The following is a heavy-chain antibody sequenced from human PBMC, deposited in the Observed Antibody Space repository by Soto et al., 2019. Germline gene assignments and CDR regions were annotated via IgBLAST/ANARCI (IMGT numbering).Heavy chain of an antibody. CDR1: GFTFSSYD. Sequence: EVQLLESGGGLVQPGGSLRLSCAASGFTFSSYDMHWVRQATGKGLEWVSAIGTAGDPYYPGSVKGRFTISRENAKNSLYLQMNSLRAGDTAVYYCARDSGYYYGMDVWGQGTTVTVSS. V-gene: IGHV3-13*05. CDR2: IGTAGDP. CDR3: ARDSGYYYGMDV. J-gene: IGHJ6*02. D-gene: IGHD6-25*01.